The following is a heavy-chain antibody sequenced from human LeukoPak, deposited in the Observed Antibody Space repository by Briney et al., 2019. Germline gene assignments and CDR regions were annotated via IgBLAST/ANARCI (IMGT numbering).Heavy chain of an antibody. CDR3: ARVSFDWLSNGYFDY. CDR1: GFTFSSYW. CDR2: IKQDGSEK. V-gene: IGHV3-7*01. Sequence: GGSLRLSCAASGFTFSSYWMSWVRQAPGKGLEWVANIKQDGSEKYYVDSVKGRFTISRDNAKNSLYLQMNSLRAEDTAVYYCARVSFDWLSNGYFDYWGQGTLVTVSS. J-gene: IGHJ4*02. D-gene: IGHD3-9*01.